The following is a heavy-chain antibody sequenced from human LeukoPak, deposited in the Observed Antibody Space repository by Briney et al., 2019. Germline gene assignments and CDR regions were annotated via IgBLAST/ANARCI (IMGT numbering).Heavy chain of an antibody. D-gene: IGHD6-6*01. Sequence: PGGSLRLSCAASGFTFSSYSMNWVRQAPGKGLEWVSSISSSSSYIYYADSVKGRFTISRDNAKNSLYLQMNSLRAEDTAVYYCARGMSIAARLPGYWGQGTLVTVSS. CDR2: ISSSSSYI. CDR1: GFTFSSYS. V-gene: IGHV3-21*01. J-gene: IGHJ4*02. CDR3: ARGMSIAARLPGY.